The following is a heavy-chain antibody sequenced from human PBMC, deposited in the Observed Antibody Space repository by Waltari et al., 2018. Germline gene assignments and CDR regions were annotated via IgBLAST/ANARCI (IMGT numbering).Heavy chain of an antibody. D-gene: IGHD6-13*01. Sequence: QLQLQESGPGLVKPSATLSLTCTVPGGSIISRTYYRGWPRQPPGTGLEWIGSIYYSGSTYYNPSLKRRVTISVDTSKNQFSLKLSSVTAADTAVYYCARDEIAAAGMDYWGQGTLVTVSS. CDR3: ARDEIAAAGMDY. J-gene: IGHJ4*02. CDR1: GGSIISRTYY. CDR2: IYYSGST. V-gene: IGHV4-39*07.